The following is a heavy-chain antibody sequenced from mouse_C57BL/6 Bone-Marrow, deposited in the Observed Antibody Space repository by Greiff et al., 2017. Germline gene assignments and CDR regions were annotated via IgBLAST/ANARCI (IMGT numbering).Heavy chain of an antibody. V-gene: IGHV5-9*01. CDR1: GFTFSSYT. Sequence: EVKLVESGGGLVKPGGSLKLSCAASGFTFSSYTMSWVRQTPEKRLEWVATISGGGGNTYYPDSVKGRFTISRDNAKNTLYLQMSSLRSEDTALYYCASPLYYGSSYYFDYWGQGTTLTVSS. CDR2: ISGGGGNT. J-gene: IGHJ2*01. CDR3: ASPLYYGSSYYFDY. D-gene: IGHD1-1*01.